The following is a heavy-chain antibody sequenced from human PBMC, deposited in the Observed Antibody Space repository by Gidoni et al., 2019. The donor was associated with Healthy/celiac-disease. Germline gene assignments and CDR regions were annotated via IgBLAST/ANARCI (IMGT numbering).Heavy chain of an antibody. CDR3: ARGLTQQRGGGHWSDP. V-gene: IGHV4-34*01. J-gene: IGHJ5*02. Sequence: QVQLQQWGAGRVKASETLSLTCAVNGGSFSGYYWSWIRQPPGKGLEWIGEINHSGSTNYNPSLKSRVTISVDTSKNQFSLKLSSVTAADTAVYYCARGLTQQRGGGHWSDPWGQGPLVTVSS. CDR2: INHSGST. D-gene: IGHD6-13*01. CDR1: GGSFSGYY.